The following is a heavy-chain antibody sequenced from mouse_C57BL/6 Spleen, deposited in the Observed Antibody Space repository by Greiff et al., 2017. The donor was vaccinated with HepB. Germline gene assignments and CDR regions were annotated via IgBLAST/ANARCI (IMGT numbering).Heavy chain of an antibody. CDR2: ISSGGSYT. D-gene: IGHD5-1*01. J-gene: IGHJ4*01. V-gene: IGHV5-6*02. Sequence: DVMLVESGGDLVKPGGSLKLSCAASGFTFSSYGMSWVRQTPDKRLEWVATISSGGSYTYYPDSVKGRFTISRDNAKNTLYLQMSSLKSEDTAMYYCASQGSTYAMDYWGQGTSVTVSS. CDR3: ASQGSTYAMDY. CDR1: GFTFSSYG.